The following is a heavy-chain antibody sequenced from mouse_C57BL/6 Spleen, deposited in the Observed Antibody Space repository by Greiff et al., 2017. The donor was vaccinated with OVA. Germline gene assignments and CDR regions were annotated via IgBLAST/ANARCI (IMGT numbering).Heavy chain of an antibody. CDR1: GYTFTDYE. Sequence: VQLVESGAELVRPGASVTLSCKASGYTFTDYEMHWVKQTPVHGLEWIGAIDPETGGTAYNQKFKGKAILTADKSSSTAYMELRSLTSEDSAVYYCTRRSGSSWGAYWGQGTLVTVSA. V-gene: IGHV1-15*01. CDR2: IDPETGGT. D-gene: IGHD1-1*01. J-gene: IGHJ3*01. CDR3: TRRSGSSWGAY.